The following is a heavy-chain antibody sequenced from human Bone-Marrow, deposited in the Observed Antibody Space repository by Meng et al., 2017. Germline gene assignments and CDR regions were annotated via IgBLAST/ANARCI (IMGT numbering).Heavy chain of an antibody. J-gene: IGHJ4*02. D-gene: IGHD4-17*01. Sequence: GPLRLSCTVSGGSISSSSYYWGWIRQPPGKGLEWIGSIYYSGSTYYNPSLKSRVTISVDTSKNQFSLKLSSVTAADTAVYYCARDPIHLYGDPSFDYWGQGTLVTVSS. CDR3: ARDPIHLYGDPSFDY. CDR1: GGSISSSSYY. V-gene: IGHV4-39*07. CDR2: IYYSGST.